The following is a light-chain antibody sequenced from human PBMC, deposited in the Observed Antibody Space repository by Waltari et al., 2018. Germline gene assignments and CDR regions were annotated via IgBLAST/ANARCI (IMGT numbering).Light chain of an antibody. V-gene: IGKV1-5*03. Sequence: DIQMTQSPSTMSASVGDRVTITCRASQSISSWLAWYRKKPGKAPKLLIYKASSLESGVPSRFSGSGSGTEFTLTISSLQPDYFATYYCQQYNSYPWTFGQGTKVEIK. CDR3: QQYNSYPWT. J-gene: IGKJ1*01. CDR2: KAS. CDR1: QSISSW.